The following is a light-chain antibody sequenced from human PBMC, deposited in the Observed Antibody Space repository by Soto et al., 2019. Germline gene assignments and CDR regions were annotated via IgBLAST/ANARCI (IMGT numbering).Light chain of an antibody. CDR2: RDN. V-gene: IGLV1-44*01. CDR3: AGWDGSLTGVV. J-gene: IGLJ2*01. Sequence: QSVLTQPPSASGTPGQRVTISCSGSTSNIPSNTVTGYQQLPGAAPKLLIYRDNQRPSGVPDRLSGSKSGTSDSLAISGRQYEDEAEYYCAGWDGSLTGVVFGGGTKLTVL. CDR1: TSNIPSNT.